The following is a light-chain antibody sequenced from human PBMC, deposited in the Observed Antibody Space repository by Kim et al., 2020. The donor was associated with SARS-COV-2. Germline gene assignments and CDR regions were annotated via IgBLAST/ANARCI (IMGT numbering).Light chain of an antibody. CDR2: EDD. CDR3: QSYDDTDVV. CDR1: SGSIAINY. V-gene: IGLV6-57*01. J-gene: IGLJ2*01. Sequence: GETFTLSCTRSSGSIAINYVQWYRQRPGSSPTTLISEDDKRLSGVPDRFSGSLDTSSNSASLTISGLRTEDEAHYYCQSYDDTDVVFGGGTQLTVL.